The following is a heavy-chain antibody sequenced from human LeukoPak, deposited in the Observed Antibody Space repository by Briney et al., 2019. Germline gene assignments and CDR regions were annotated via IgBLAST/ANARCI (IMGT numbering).Heavy chain of an antibody. CDR3: ARELLWFGEPYYYYGMDV. CDR1: GYTFTGYY. V-gene: IGHV1-2*04. Sequence: ASVKVSCKAAGYTFTGYYMHWVRQAPGQGLEWMGWINPNSGGTNYAQKFQGWVTMTRDTSISTAYMELSRLRSDDTAVYYCARELLWFGEPYYYYGMDVWGQGTTVTVSS. D-gene: IGHD3-10*01. J-gene: IGHJ6*02. CDR2: INPNSGGT.